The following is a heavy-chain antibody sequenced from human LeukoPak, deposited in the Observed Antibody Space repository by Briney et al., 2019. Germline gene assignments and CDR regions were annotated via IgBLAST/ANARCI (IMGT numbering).Heavy chain of an antibody. CDR1: GGSISSSSYY. Sequence: SETLSLTCAVSGGSISSSSYYWGWIRQPPGKGLEWIGSIYYSGSTYYNPSLKSRVTISVDTSKNQFSLKLSSVTAADTAVYYCARKGLTYYYGSGSHGAFDIWGQGTMVTVSS. V-gene: IGHV4-39*07. CDR3: ARKGLTYYYGSGSHGAFDI. CDR2: IYYSGST. D-gene: IGHD3-10*01. J-gene: IGHJ3*02.